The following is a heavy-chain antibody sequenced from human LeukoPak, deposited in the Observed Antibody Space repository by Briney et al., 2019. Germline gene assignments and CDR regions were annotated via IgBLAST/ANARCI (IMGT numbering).Heavy chain of an antibody. CDR2: IIPIFGTA. CDR1: GGTFSSYA. D-gene: IGHD4-23*01. V-gene: IGHV1-69*05. J-gene: IGHJ6*03. CDR3: ARARHENYGGNGGGYYYYYMDV. Sequence: ASVKVSCKASGGTFSSYAISWVRQAPGQGLEWMGGIIPIFGTANYAQKFQGRVTITTDESTSTAYMELSSLRSEDTAVYYCARARHENYGGNGGGYYYYYMDVWGKGTTVTVSS.